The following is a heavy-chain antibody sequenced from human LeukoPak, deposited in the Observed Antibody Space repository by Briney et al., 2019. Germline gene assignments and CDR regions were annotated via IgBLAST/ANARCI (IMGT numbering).Heavy chain of an antibody. CDR2: ISSSSSYI. D-gene: IGHD6-13*01. V-gene: IGHV3-21*01. CDR1: GFAFSSYS. J-gene: IGHJ4*02. CDR3: ARGRRSSWEYYFDY. Sequence: GGSLRLSCAASGFAFSSYSMNWVRQAPGKVLEWVSSISSSSSYIYYADSVKGRFTISRDNAKNSLYLQMNSLRAEDTAVYYCARGRRSSWEYYFDYWGQGTLVTVSS.